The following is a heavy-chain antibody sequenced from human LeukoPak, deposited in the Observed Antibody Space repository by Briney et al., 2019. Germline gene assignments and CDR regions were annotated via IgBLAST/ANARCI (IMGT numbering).Heavy chain of an antibody. CDR3: ATGMWSGSGSYQPFDY. CDR2: INPNSGGT. V-gene: IGHV1-2*02. Sequence: GASVKVSCEASGYTFTGYYMHWVRQAPGQGLEWMGWINPNSGGTNYAQKFQGRVTMTEDTSTDTAYMELSSLRSEDTAVYYCATGMWSGSGSYQPFDYWGQGTLVTVSS. J-gene: IGHJ4*02. D-gene: IGHD1-26*01. CDR1: GYTFTGYY.